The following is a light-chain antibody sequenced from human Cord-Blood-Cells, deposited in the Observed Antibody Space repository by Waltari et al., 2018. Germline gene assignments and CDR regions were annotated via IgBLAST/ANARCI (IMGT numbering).Light chain of an antibody. CDR1: SSDVGGYNY. CDR2: DVR. Sequence: QSALTQPASVSGSPGQSITISCTGTSSDVGGYNYVSWYQQHPGKAPKLMIYDVRNRLSGVSNRFSGSKSGNTASLTISGLQAEDEADYYCSSYTSSSTLVFGGGTKLTVL. CDR3: SSYTSSSTLV. V-gene: IGLV2-14*01. J-gene: IGLJ2*01.